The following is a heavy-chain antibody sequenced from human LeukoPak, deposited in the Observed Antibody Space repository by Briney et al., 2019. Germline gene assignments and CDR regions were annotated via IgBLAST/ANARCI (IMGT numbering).Heavy chain of an antibody. D-gene: IGHD3-3*01. Sequence: SVQVSCKVSGYTLTELSMHWVRQAPGKGLEWTGGFDPEDGETIYAQKFQGRVTMTEDTSTDTAYMELSSLRSEDTAVYYCATARNYYDFSDLNWFDPWGQGTLVTVSS. V-gene: IGHV1-24*01. CDR3: ATARNYYDFSDLNWFDP. J-gene: IGHJ5*02. CDR1: GYTLTELS. CDR2: FDPEDGET.